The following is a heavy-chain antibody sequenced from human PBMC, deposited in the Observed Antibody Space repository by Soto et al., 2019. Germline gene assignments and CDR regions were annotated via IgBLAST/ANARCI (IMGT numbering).Heavy chain of an antibody. CDR1: GYSFTSYW. J-gene: IGHJ6*02. V-gene: IGHV5-10-1*01. Sequence: TGESLKISCKGSGYSFTSYWISWVRQMPGKGLEWMGRIDPSDSYTNYSPSFQGHVTISADKSISTAYLQWSSLKASDTAMYYCARRRGYYYGMEVWGQGTTVTVSS. D-gene: IGHD3-10*01. CDR3: ARRRGYYYGMEV. CDR2: IDPSDSYT.